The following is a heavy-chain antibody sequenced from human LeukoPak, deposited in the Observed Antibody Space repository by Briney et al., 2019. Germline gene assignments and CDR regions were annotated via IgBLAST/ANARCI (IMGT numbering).Heavy chain of an antibody. CDR1: GFTFSNGW. CDR3: TSNLYCSTSSCYTLDN. D-gene: IGHD2-2*02. CDR2: IKSKSERGTT. J-gene: IGHJ4*02. V-gene: IGHV3-15*01. Sequence: PGGSLRLFCAASGFTFSNGWMSWVREAPGKGLEWGGRIKSKSERGTTDYAAHVNGRFTISRDSSTNTVYRHMNSLKTEDTAVYFCTSNLYCSTSSCYTLDNWGQGTLVAVSP.